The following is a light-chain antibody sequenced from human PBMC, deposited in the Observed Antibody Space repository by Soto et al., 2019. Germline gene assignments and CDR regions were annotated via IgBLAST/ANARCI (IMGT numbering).Light chain of an antibody. V-gene: IGKV3-20*01. CDR2: GAS. J-gene: IGKJ5*01. CDR3: QHYGSSPPYT. Sequence: EIVLTQSPGTLSLSPGERATLSCRASPSVSGSNLAWYQQKPGQAPRLVIYGASSRATGIPDRFSGSGSGTDFTLTISRLEPEDFAVYYCQHYGSSPPYTFGQGTRLEIK. CDR1: PSVSGSN.